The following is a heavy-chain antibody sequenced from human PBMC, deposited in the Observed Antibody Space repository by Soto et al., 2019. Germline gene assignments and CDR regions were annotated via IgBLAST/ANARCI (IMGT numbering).Heavy chain of an antibody. CDR3: ARWGVRSSGRRLDP. V-gene: IGHV4-34*01. CDR2: INHSGST. D-gene: IGHD3-22*01. Sequence: SETLSLTCAVYGGSFSGYYWSWIRQPPGKGLEWIGEINHSGSTNYNPSLKSRVTISVDTSKNQFSLKLSSVTAADTAVYYCARWGVRSSGRRLDPCGQGTLVTVSS. J-gene: IGHJ5*02. CDR1: GGSFSGYY.